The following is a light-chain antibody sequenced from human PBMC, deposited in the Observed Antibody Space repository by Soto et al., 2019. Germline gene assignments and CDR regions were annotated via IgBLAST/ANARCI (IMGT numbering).Light chain of an antibody. CDR3: QQRNNWPRGT. CDR2: DAS. V-gene: IGKV3-11*01. J-gene: IGKJ2*02. CDR1: QSVSSY. Sequence: EIVLTQSPATLSLSPGERATLSCRASQSVSSYLAWYHQKPGQAPRLLLYDASNRATGIPARFSGSGSGTEFTLTIISLEPEDFAVYYCQQRNNWPRGTFGQGTKLEIK.